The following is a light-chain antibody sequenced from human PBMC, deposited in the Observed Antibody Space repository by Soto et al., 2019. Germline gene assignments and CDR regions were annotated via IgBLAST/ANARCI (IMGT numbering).Light chain of an antibody. CDR2: DAS. Sequence: IVLTQSPATLSLSPGERATLSCRASQSVSTYLAWYQQKPGQAPRLLIHDASNRATGIPARFSGSGSGTDLTLTIGSLGPEDYGVYYCHQRSNWPQITFGGGTKVEIK. CDR1: QSVSTY. CDR3: HQRSNWPQIT. V-gene: IGKV3-11*01. J-gene: IGKJ4*01.